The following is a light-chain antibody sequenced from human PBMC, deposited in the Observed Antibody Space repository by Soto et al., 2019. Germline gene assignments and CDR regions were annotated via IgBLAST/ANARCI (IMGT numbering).Light chain of an antibody. CDR3: SSYTTRNTEV. Sequence: QSVLTQPASVSGSPGQSISISCIGTSSGVGAFNYVSWYQHHPGKAPQLIIYDVTSRPSGVSNRFSASKSGNTASLTISGLQAEDEADYYCSSYTTRNTEVFGTGTRSPS. V-gene: IGLV2-14*03. CDR1: SSGVGAFNY. CDR2: DVT. J-gene: IGLJ1*01.